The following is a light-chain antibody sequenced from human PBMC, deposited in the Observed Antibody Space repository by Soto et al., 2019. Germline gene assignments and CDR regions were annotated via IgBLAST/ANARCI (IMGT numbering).Light chain of an antibody. CDR2: EGS. J-gene: IGLJ3*02. CDR1: SSDVGSYNL. Sequence: QSALTQPASVSGSPGQSITISCTGTSSDVGSYNLVSWYQQHPGKAPKLMIYEGSKRPSGVSNRFSGSKSGNTASLTISGLQADDEGDYYCCSYAGSGTWVFGGGTKLTVL. V-gene: IGLV2-23*01. CDR3: CSYAGSGTWV.